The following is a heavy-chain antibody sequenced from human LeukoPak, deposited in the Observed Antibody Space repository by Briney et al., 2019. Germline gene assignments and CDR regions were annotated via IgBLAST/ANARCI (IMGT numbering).Heavy chain of an antibody. D-gene: IGHD6-6*01. CDR3: ARVGGSSSSKDNPDY. CDR2: INHSGST. Sequence: SETLSLTCAVYRGSFSGYYWSWIRPPPGKGREWIGEINHSGSTNYNPSLKSRVTISVDTSKNQFSLKLSSVTAADTAVYYCARVGGSSSSKDNPDYWGQGTLVTVSS. J-gene: IGHJ4*02. CDR1: RGSFSGYY. V-gene: IGHV4-34*01.